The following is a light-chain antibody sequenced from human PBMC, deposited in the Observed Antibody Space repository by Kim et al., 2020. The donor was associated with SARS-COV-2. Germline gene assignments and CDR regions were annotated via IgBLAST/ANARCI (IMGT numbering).Light chain of an antibody. J-gene: IGKJ2*01. Sequence: LLPGESATLSCRASQSVSSYLAVYQQKPGQAPRLLIYDASNRATGIPARFSGSGSGTDFTLTISSLEPEDFAVYYCQQRSNWPPYTFGQGTKLEI. V-gene: IGKV3-11*01. CDR1: QSVSSY. CDR2: DAS. CDR3: QQRSNWPPYT.